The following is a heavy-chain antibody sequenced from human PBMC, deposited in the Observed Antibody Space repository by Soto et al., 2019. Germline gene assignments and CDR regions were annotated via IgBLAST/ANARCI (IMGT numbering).Heavy chain of an antibody. Sequence: EVQLLESGGGLVQPGGSLRLSCAASGLTFSNYAMSWVRQAPGKGLEWVSAISGSADRTHYANSVQGRFSISRDNSKNSLYLQMNSLRVEDTALYYCAIAGAGYCSGGPSYSYWGPGTLVTVSS. D-gene: IGHD2-15*01. J-gene: IGHJ4*02. CDR1: GLTFSNYA. V-gene: IGHV3-23*01. CDR3: AIAGAGYCSGGPSYSY. CDR2: ISGSADRT.